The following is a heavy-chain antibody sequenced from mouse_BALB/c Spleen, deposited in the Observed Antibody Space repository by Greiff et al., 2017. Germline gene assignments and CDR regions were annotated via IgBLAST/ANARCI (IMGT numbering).Heavy chain of an antibody. Sequence: VQLVESGPGLVAPSQSLSITCTVSGFSLTSYGVHWVRQPPGKGLEWLGVIWAGGSTNYNSALMSRLSISKDNSKSQVFLKMNSLQTDDTAMYYCAREKANYGYDYAMDYWGQGTSVTVSS. D-gene: IGHD1-2*01. V-gene: IGHV2-9*02. CDR3: AREKANYGYDYAMDY. CDR2: IWAGGST. J-gene: IGHJ4*01. CDR1: GFSLTSYG.